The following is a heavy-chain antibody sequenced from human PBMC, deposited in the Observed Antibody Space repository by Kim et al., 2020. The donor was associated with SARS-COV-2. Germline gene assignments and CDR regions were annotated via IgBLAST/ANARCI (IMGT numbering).Heavy chain of an antibody. CDR1: GFTFTSSA. CDR2: IVVGSGNT. D-gene: IGHD6-13*01. Sequence: SVKVSCKASGFTFTSSAVQWVRQARGQRLEWIGWIVVGSGNTNYAQKFQERVTITRDMSTSTAYMELSSLRSEDTAVYYCAAGAAAAGTGTGYSYYYYGMDVWGQGTTVTVSS. J-gene: IGHJ6*02. V-gene: IGHV1-58*01. CDR3: AAGAAAAGTGTGYSYYYYGMDV.